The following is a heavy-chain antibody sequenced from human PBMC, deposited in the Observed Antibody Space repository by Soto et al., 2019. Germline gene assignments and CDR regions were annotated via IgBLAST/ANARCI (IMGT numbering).Heavy chain of an antibody. Sequence: GASVKVSCKASGYTFTGYYMHWVRQAPGQGLEWMGWINPNSGGTNYAQKFQGLVTMTRDTSISTAYMELSRLRSDDTAVYYCARAPIVPTSYYYMDVWGKGTTVTVSS. V-gene: IGHV1-2*04. D-gene: IGHD2-15*01. CDR2: INPNSGGT. CDR1: GYTFTGYY. J-gene: IGHJ6*03. CDR3: ARAPIVPTSYYYMDV.